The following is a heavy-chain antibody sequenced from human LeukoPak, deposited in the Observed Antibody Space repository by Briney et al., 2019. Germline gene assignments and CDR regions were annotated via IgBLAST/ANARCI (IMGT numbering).Heavy chain of an antibody. CDR2: ISGSGGST. CDR3: AKDKRVRFLEWLLFGPIDY. D-gene: IGHD3-3*01. V-gene: IGHV3-23*01. J-gene: IGHJ4*02. CDR1: GFTFSSYA. Sequence: PGGSLRLSCAASGFTFSSYATSWVRQAPGKGLEWVSAISGSGGSTYYADSVKGRFTISRDNSKNTLYLQMNSLRAEDTAVYYCAKDKRVRFLEWLLFGPIDYWGQGTLVTVSS.